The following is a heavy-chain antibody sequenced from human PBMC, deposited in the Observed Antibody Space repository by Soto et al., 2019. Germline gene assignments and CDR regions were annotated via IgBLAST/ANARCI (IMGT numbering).Heavy chain of an antibody. J-gene: IGHJ6*02. CDR3: TRRVSVINWNYVPYYYYGMDV. CDR2: IRSKANSYAT. Sequence: EVQLVESGGGLVQPGGSLKLSCAASGFTFSGSAMHWVRQASGKGLEWVGRIRSKANSYATAYAASVKGRFTISRDDSKNTAYLQMNSLKTEDTAVYYCTRRVSVINWNYVPYYYYGMDVWGQGTTVTVSS. D-gene: IGHD1-7*01. CDR1: GFTFSGSA. V-gene: IGHV3-73*02.